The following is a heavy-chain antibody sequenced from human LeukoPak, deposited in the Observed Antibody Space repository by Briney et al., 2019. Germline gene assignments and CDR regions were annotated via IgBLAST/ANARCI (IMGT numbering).Heavy chain of an antibody. Sequence: GGSLRLSCAASGFTFSSYAMTWVRQAPGKGLEGVSAISGSGGSTYYADSVKGRFTISRDNSKNTLYLQMNSLRAEDTAVYYCAKDPYYYDSSGYYYEGGYFDYWGQGTLVTVSS. D-gene: IGHD3-22*01. CDR2: ISGSGGST. J-gene: IGHJ4*02. CDR1: GFTFSSYA. CDR3: AKDPYYYDSSGYYYEGGYFDY. V-gene: IGHV3-23*01.